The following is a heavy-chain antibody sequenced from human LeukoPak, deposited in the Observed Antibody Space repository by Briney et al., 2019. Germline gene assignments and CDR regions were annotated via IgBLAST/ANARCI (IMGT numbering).Heavy chain of an antibody. J-gene: IGHJ4*02. Sequence: SETLSLTCAVSGGSISSGGYSWSWIRQPPGKDLEFIGYIYYSASTYYNPSLKSRVTISVDRSKNQFSLKLSSVTAADTAVYYCARGSRLHFDYWGQGTLVTVSS. V-gene: IGHV4-30-2*01. CDR1: GGSISSGGYS. D-gene: IGHD4-17*01. CDR3: ARGSRLHFDY. CDR2: IYYSAST.